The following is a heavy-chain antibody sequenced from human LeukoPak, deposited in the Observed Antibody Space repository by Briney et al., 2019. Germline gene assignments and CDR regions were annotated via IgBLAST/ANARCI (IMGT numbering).Heavy chain of an antibody. CDR2: INHSGST. Sequence: SETLSLTCAVYGGSFSGYYWSWTRQPPGKGLEWIGEINHSGSTNYNPSLKSRVTISVDTSKNQFSLKLSSVTAADTAVYYCARRGGAIAINVLDYWGQGTLVTVSS. J-gene: IGHJ4*02. CDR1: GGSFSGYY. D-gene: IGHD1-26*01. CDR3: ARRGGAIAINVLDY. V-gene: IGHV4-34*01.